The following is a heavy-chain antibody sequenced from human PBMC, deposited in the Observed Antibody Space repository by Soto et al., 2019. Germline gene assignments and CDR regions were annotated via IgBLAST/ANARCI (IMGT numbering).Heavy chain of an antibody. J-gene: IGHJ4*02. Sequence: GASVKVSCKASGDALSSDGSSWGRQAPGQGLEWMGWISAYNGNTNYAQKLQGRVTMTTDTSTSTAYMELRSLRSDDTAVYYCARTIYYGSGSSDYWGQGTLVTVSS. CDR2: ISAYNGNT. D-gene: IGHD3-10*01. V-gene: IGHV1-18*01. CDR3: ARTIYYGSGSSDY. CDR1: GDALSSDG.